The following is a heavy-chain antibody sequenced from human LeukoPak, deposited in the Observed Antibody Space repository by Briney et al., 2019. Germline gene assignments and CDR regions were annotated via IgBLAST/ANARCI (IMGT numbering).Heavy chain of an antibody. D-gene: IGHD3-3*01. Sequence: SVKVSCKASGGTFISYAISWVRQAPGQGLEWMGGIIPIFGTANYAQKFQGRVTITTDESTSTAYMELSSLRSEDTAVYYCARNYDFYRYYYYYVDVWGKGTTVTVSS. CDR3: ARNYDFYRYYYYYVDV. J-gene: IGHJ6*03. CDR1: GGTFISYA. CDR2: IIPIFGTA. V-gene: IGHV1-69*05.